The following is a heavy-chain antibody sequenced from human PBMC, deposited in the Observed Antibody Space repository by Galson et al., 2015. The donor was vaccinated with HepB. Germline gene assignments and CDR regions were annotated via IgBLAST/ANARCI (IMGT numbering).Heavy chain of an antibody. Sequence: ETLSLTCIVSGGSFNSDSFYWTWIRQPPGKGLEWIGSFYYGGSTYYNPSLRSRAAVFVDTSKNNFSLRLSSVTAADMAIYYCARRGHFERPVWGQGILVTVSS. CDR3: ARRGHFERPV. V-gene: IGHV4-39*02. J-gene: IGHJ4*02. CDR1: GGSFNSDSFY. D-gene: IGHD1-1*01. CDR2: FYYGGST.